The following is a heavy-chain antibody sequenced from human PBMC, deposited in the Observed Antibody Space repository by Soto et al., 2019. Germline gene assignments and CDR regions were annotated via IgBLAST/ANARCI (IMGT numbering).Heavy chain of an antibody. CDR1: GFTFGNYA. CDR3: VKDWTGDKCPCLDV. D-gene: IGHD2-8*02. Sequence: GGSLRLSCAASGFTFGNYAMSWVRQAPGKGLEWVSAIGSNNGKTYYADSVKGRFTISRDNSRHTLYLQMNSLRAEDTALYYCVKDWTGDKCPCLDVWGQGTTVTVSS. CDR2: IGSNNGKT. J-gene: IGHJ6*02. V-gene: IGHV3-23*01.